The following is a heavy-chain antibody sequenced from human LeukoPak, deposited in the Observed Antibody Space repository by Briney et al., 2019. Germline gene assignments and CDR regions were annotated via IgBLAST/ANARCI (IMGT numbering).Heavy chain of an antibody. V-gene: IGHV3-11*01. Sequence: GGSLRLSCAASGFHFSDYYMAWIRQAPGKGLEWVSDIDTRGAITYYADSVKGRFGVSRDNAKSSLYLQMDSLRAEDTAIYYCARVMGLLDPFDYWGQGTLVTVSS. CDR2: IDTRGAIT. J-gene: IGHJ4*02. D-gene: IGHD3-22*01. CDR1: GFHFSDYY. CDR3: ARVMGLLDPFDY.